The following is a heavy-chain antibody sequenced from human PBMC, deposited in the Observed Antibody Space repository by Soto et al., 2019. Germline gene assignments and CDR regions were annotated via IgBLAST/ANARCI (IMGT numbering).Heavy chain of an antibody. CDR1: GFTFSSYW. J-gene: IGHJ3*02. V-gene: IGHV3-74*01. D-gene: IGHD3-22*01. Sequence: GGSLRLSCAASGFTFSSYWMHWVRQAPGKGLVWVSRINSDVSSTSYADSVKGRFTISRDNAKNTLYLQMNSLRAEDTAVYYFARDAKYYDRIVRHAFDIWGQGTMVTVS. CDR2: INSDVSST. CDR3: ARDAKYYDRIVRHAFDI.